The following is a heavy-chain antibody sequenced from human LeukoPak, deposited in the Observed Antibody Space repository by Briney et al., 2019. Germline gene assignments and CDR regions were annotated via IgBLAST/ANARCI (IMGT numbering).Heavy chain of an antibody. CDR3: ARFDIVVVPATAWWYAFDI. CDR2: ISSSSSYI. V-gene: IGHV3-21*01. J-gene: IGHJ3*02. D-gene: IGHD2-2*01. Sequence: GGSLRLSCAASGFTFSSYSMNWVRQAPGKGLEWVSSISSSSSYIYYADSVKGRFTISRDNAKNSLYLQMNSLRAEDTAVYYCARFDIVVVPATAWWYAFDIWGQETMVTVSS. CDR1: GFTFSSYS.